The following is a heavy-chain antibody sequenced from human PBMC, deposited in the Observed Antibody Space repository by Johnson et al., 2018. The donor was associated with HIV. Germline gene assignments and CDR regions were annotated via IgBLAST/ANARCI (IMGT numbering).Heavy chain of an antibody. J-gene: IGHJ3*02. V-gene: IGHV3-64*01. CDR1: GFTFSSYA. Sequence: VQLVESGGGVVQPGGSLRLSCAASGFTFSSYAMHWVRQAPGKGLEYVSAISSNGGSTYYANSVKGRFTISRDDSKNTLYLQMNSLKTEDTAVYYCTTQRGFNWNDNAFDIWGQGTMVTVSS. CDR3: TTQRGFNWNDNAFDI. D-gene: IGHD1-1*01. CDR2: ISSNGGST.